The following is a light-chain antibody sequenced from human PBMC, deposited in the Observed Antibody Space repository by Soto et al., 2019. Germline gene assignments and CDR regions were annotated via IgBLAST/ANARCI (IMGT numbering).Light chain of an antibody. CDR1: QSISSW. J-gene: IGKJ1*01. Sequence: DIQMTQSPSTLSASVGDRVTITCRASQSISSWLAWYQQKPGKAPKLLIYKASSLESGVPSRFSGSGSGTDFTLTLSSLKPDDFATYYCQQYNMYWTFGQGTKVEIK. CDR3: QQYNMYWT. CDR2: KAS. V-gene: IGKV1-5*03.